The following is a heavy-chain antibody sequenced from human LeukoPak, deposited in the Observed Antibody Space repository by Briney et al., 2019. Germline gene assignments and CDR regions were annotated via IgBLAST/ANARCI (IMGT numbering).Heavy chain of an antibody. Sequence: SETLSLTCTVSGGSISSGSHYWSWIRQPAGKGLEWIGRIYTSGSTNYNPSLKSRVTISVDTSKNQFSLKLSSVTAADTAVYYCARQVDTAMVNKDYFDYWGQGTLVTVSS. CDR1: GGSISSGSHY. CDR3: ARQVDTAMVNKDYFDY. J-gene: IGHJ4*02. D-gene: IGHD5-18*01. V-gene: IGHV4-61*02. CDR2: IYTSGST.